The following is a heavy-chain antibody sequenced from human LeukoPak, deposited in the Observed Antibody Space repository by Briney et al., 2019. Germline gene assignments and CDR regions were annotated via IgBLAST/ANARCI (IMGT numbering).Heavy chain of an antibody. V-gene: IGHV4-34*01. CDR2: INHSGST. D-gene: IGHD6-19*01. Sequence: GSLRLSCAASGFTFSSYAMSWIRQPPGKGLEWIGEINHSGSTNYNPSLKSRVTISVDKSKNQFSLKLSSVTAADTAVYYCARSRQWLVMKAFDIWGQGTMVTVSS. CDR1: GFTFSSYA. CDR3: ARSRQWLVMKAFDI. J-gene: IGHJ3*02.